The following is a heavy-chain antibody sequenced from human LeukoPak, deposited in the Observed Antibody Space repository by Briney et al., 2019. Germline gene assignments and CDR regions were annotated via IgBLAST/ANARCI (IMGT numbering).Heavy chain of an antibody. Sequence: SETLSLTCSVSGGPIGGDYWSWIRQPPGKALEWIGYIYTTGRTNYNPSLKSRVTISVDTSKNQFSLKLNSVTAADTAVYYCAKILGSGVWYGFDIWGQGTMVPVSS. CDR1: GGPIGGDY. V-gene: IGHV4-4*09. CDR2: IYTTGRT. J-gene: IGHJ3*02. D-gene: IGHD2-21*01. CDR3: AKILGSGVWYGFDI.